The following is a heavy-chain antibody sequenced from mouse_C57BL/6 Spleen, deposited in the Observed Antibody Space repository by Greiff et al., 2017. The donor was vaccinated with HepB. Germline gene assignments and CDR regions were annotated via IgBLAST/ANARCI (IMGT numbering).Heavy chain of an antibody. D-gene: IGHD1-1*01. CDR1: GFSLSTSGMG. J-gene: IGHJ1*03. V-gene: IGHV8-12*01. CDR3: ARIYYYGSDWYFDV. CDR2: IYWDDDK. Sequence: QVTLKVCGPGILQSSQTLSLTCSFSGFSLSTSGMGVSWIRQPSGKGLEWLAHIYWDDDKRYNPSLKSRLTISKDTSRNQVFLKITSVDTADTATYYCARIYYYGSDWYFDVWGTGTTVTVSS.